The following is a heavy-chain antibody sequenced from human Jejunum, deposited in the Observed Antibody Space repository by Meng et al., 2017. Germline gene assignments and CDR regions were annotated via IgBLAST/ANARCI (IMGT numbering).Heavy chain of an antibody. CDR1: GPPLNKYD. Sequence: QVQPPRGGAGLLKTSETLSLTSTVYGPPLNKYDLSWGWIRQSPGKGLEWIGRIDHRGSTNYNPSLKSRVTISLDTSKNQFSLNLNSVTAADTAVYYCARGSYGDSTDPWGQGILVTVPQ. CDR3: ARGSYGDSTDP. V-gene: IGHV4-34*01. CDR2: IDHRGST. J-gene: IGHJ5*02. D-gene: IGHD4-17*01.